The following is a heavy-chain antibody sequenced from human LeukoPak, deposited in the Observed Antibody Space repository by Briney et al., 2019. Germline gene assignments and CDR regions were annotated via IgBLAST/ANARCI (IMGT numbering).Heavy chain of an antibody. CDR2: TYWDDDK. CDR1: GFSLSTSGVG. D-gene: IGHD4-17*01. V-gene: IGHV2-5*02. Sequence: SGPTLVKPTQTLTLTCTFSGFSLSTSGVGVGWIRQPPGKALEWLALTYWDDDKRYSPSLKSRLTITKDTSKNQVVLTMTNMDPVDTATYYCAHSFVGEGYGDYDLYWYDAFDIWGQGTMVTVSS. CDR3: AHSFVGEGYGDYDLYWYDAFDI. J-gene: IGHJ3*02.